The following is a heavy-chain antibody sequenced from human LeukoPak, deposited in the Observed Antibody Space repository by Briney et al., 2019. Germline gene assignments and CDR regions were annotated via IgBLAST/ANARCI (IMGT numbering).Heavy chain of an antibody. V-gene: IGHV4-59*08. CDR1: GGSISSYY. D-gene: IGHD1-26*01. CDR2: IYYSGST. Sequence: SETLSLTCTVSGGSISSYYWSWIRQPPGKGLEWIGYIYYSGSTNCNPSLKSRVTISVDTSKNQFSLKLSSVTAADTAVYYCASFSLDVVGAKFDYWGQGTLVTVSS. J-gene: IGHJ4*02. CDR3: ASFSLDVVGAKFDY.